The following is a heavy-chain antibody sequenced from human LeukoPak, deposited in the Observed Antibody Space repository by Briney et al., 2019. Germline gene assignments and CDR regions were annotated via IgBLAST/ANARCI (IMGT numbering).Heavy chain of an antibody. D-gene: IGHD1-26*01. V-gene: IGHV3-74*01. Sequence: GVSLRLSCAASGFTFSSYWMHWVRQAPGKGLVWVSRIYSDGISTSYADSVKGRFTISRDNAKNTLYLQMNSLKAEDTAIYYCAREGGSYSNYFDYWGQGTLVTVSS. CDR2: IYSDGIST. J-gene: IGHJ4*02. CDR3: AREGGSYSNYFDY. CDR1: GFTFSSYW.